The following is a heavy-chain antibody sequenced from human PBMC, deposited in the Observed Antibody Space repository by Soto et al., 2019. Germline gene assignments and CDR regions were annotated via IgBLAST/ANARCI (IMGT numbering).Heavy chain of an antibody. CDR2: IKGEADGGTT. CDR1: GFTFSKAW. Sequence: SLRLSCAASGFTFSKAWMSWVRQAPGKGLEWVGRIKGEADGGTTDYAAPVKGRITISRDHSKDTLYLQMNSLKTEDTAVYYCTTGLSNGYYNFDYWGQGTPVTVSS. J-gene: IGHJ4*02. V-gene: IGHV3-15*01. D-gene: IGHD3-22*01. CDR3: TTGLSNGYYNFDY.